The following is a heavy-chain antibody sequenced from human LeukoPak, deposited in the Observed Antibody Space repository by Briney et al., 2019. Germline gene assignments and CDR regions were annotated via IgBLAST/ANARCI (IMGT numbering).Heavy chain of an antibody. CDR2: IIPIFGTA. D-gene: IGHD1-26*01. CDR1: GGTFSSYA. Sequence: SVKVSCKASGGTFSSYAISWVRQAPGQGLEWMGGIIPIFGTANYAQKFQGRVTITADESTSTAYMELSSLRSEDTAVYYCARERRVVGANYYYYGMDVWGQGTTVTVS. CDR3: ARERRVVGANYYYYGMDV. J-gene: IGHJ6*02. V-gene: IGHV1-69*13.